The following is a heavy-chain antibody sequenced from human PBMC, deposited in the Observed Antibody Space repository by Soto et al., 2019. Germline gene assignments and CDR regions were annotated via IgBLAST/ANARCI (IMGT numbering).Heavy chain of an antibody. CDR3: ANEGRGYSYGP. D-gene: IGHD5-18*01. V-gene: IGHV3-23*01. CDR2: ISGSGGRT. CDR1: GFTFSSYA. Sequence: GGSLRLSCVASGFTFSSYAMSWVRQAPGKGLEWVSAISGSGGRTYYADSVKGRFTISRDNSKNTLYLQMNSLRAEDTAVYYCANEGRGYSYGPWGQGTLVTVSS. J-gene: IGHJ5*02.